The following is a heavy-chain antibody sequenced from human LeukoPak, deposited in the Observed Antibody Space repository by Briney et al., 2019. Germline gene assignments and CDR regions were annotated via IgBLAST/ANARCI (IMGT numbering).Heavy chain of an antibody. V-gene: IGHV3-15*01. D-gene: IGHD6-19*01. CDR1: GFTFSNAW. CDR3: TTGVAVAGTFYDYYMDV. Sequence: GGSLRLSCAASGFTFSNAWMSWVRQAPGKGLEWVGRIKSKTDGGTTDYAAPVKGRFTISRDDSKNTLYLQMNSLKTEDTAVYYCTTGVAVAGTFYDYYMDVWGKGTTVTVSS. CDR2: IKSKTDGGTT. J-gene: IGHJ6*03.